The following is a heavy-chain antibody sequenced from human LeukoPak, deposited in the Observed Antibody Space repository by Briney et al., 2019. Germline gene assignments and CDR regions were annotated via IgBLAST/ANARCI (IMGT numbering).Heavy chain of an antibody. D-gene: IGHD3-22*01. V-gene: IGHV3-23*01. CDR2: ISGSGGST. CDR3: AKTDPTHYYYDSSAPLEAAFDI. Sequence: PGGSLRLSCAASGFTFSSYAMSWVRQAPGKGLEWVSAISGSGGSTYYADSVKGRFTISRDNSKNTLYLQMNSLRAEDTAVYYCAKTDPTHYYYDSSAPLEAAFDIWAKGQWSPSLQ. CDR1: GFTFSSYA. J-gene: IGHJ3*02.